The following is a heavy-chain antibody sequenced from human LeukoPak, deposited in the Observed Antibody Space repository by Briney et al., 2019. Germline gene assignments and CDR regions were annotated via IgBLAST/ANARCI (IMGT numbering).Heavy chain of an antibody. CDR2: IRYDGSNK. Sequence: PGGSLRLSCAASGFTFSSYGMHWVRQAPGKGLEWVAFIRYDGSNKYYADSVKGRFTISRDNSKNTLYLQMNSLRAEDTAVYYCAKVSYYDSSGPLSVPYYYYMDVWGKGTTVTISS. CDR3: AKVSYYDSSGPLSVPYYYYMDV. V-gene: IGHV3-30*02. D-gene: IGHD3-22*01. CDR1: GFTFSSYG. J-gene: IGHJ6*03.